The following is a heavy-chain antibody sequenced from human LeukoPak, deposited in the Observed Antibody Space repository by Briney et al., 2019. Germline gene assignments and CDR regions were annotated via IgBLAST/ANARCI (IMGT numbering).Heavy chain of an antibody. CDR3: GRDYFGGIDY. Sequence: PSETLSLTCAVYGGSFSGYYWSWIRQPPGKGLEWIGEINHSGSTNYNPSLKSRVTMSVDTSKNQFSLKLSSVTAADTAVYYCGRDYFGGIDYWGQGILVTVSS. V-gene: IGHV4-34*01. J-gene: IGHJ4*02. CDR1: GGSFSGYY. CDR2: INHSGST. D-gene: IGHD3-16*01.